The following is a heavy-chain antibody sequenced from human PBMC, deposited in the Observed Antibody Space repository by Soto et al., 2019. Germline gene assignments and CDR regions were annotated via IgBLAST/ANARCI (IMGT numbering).Heavy chain of an antibody. Sequence: GGSLRLSCAASGFTFSSYAMSWVRQAPGKGLEWVSAISGSGGSTYYADSVKGRFTISRDNSKNTLYLQMNSLRAEDTAVYYCAKGSTYYYGSGSYYIYFDYWGQGTLVTVSS. V-gene: IGHV3-23*01. CDR1: GFTFSSYA. CDR3: AKGSTYYYGSGSYYIYFDY. J-gene: IGHJ4*02. D-gene: IGHD3-10*01. CDR2: ISGSGGST.